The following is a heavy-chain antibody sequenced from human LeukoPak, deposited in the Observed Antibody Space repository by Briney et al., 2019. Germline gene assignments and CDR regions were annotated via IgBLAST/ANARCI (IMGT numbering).Heavy chain of an antibody. V-gene: IGHV4-39*07. CDR3: ARDTEYSSSWYPLFDY. CDR2: IYYSGST. J-gene: IGHJ4*02. D-gene: IGHD6-13*01. Sequence: PSETLSLTCTVSGGSISSSSYYWGWIRQPPGKGLEWIGSIYYSGSTYYNPSLKSRVTISVDTSKNQFSLKLSSVTAADTAVYYCARDTEYSSSWYPLFDYWGQGTLVTVSS. CDR1: GGSISSSSYY.